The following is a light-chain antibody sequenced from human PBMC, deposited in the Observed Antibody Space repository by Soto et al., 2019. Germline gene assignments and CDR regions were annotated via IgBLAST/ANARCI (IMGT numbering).Light chain of an antibody. V-gene: IGKV3-15*01. Sequence: EIVMTQSPATLSVSPGERATLSCRASQSVSSNLAWYQQNPGQAPRLLIYGASTRATGIPARFSGSGSGTEFTLTISSLQSEDFAVYYCQQYNNWPPVTFGPGTKVDIK. CDR3: QQYNNWPPVT. J-gene: IGKJ3*01. CDR1: QSVSSN. CDR2: GAS.